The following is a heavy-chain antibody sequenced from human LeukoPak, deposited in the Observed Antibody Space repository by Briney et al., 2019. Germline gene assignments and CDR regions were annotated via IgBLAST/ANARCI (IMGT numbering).Heavy chain of an antibody. D-gene: IGHD2-21*02. CDR2: MNPNSGNT. J-gene: IGHJ4*02. Sequence: ASVKVSCKASGYNFTSYDINWVRQATGQGVEGMGWMNPNSGNTGYAQKFQGRVTTTRNTSKSTAYMELSSLRSEDTAVYYCARGLDAYCGGDCYFFDYWGQGTLVTVSS. CDR1: GYNFTSYD. V-gene: IGHV1-8*01. CDR3: ARGLDAYCGGDCYFFDY.